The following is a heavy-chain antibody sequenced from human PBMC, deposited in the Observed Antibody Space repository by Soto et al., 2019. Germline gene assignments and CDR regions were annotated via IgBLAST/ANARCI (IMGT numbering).Heavy chain of an antibody. CDR1: GFTFSSYA. D-gene: IGHD3-10*01. CDR3: ARDRRPGRWRRGADFDY. CDR2: ISYDGSNK. J-gene: IGHJ4*02. V-gene: IGHV3-30-3*01. Sequence: QVQLVESGGGVVQPGRSLRLSCAASGFTFSSYAIHWVRQAPGKGLEGVAVISYDGSNKYYADSVKGRCTISRDNSKNTLYLQMNGLRAADTAVYYCARDRRPGRWRRGADFDYWGQGTLVTVSS.